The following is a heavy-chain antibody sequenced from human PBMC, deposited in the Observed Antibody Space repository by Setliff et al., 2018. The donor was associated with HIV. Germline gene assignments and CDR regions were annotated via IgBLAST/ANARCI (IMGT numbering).Heavy chain of an antibody. CDR3: ARTSPLYSRTFDAFDI. CDR2: IKEDGSEK. J-gene: IGHJ3*02. Sequence: PGGSLRLSCAASGFSFSSYWMSWVRQAPGKGLEWVANIKEDGSEKYYVDSVRGRFTISRDNAKNSLYLQMSSLRSEDTAVYFCARTSPLYSRTFDAFDIWGQGTMVTVSS. V-gene: IGHV3-7*03. D-gene: IGHD6-13*01. CDR1: GFSFSSYW.